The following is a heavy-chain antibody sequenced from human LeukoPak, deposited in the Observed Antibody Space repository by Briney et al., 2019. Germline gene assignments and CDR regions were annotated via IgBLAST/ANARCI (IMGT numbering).Heavy chain of an antibody. D-gene: IGHD3-22*01. V-gene: IGHV3-30-3*01. J-gene: IGHJ4*02. Sequence: GGSLRLSCAASGFTFSSYAMHWVRQAPGKGLEWVAVISYDGSNKYYADSVKGRFTISRDNSKSTLYLQMNSLRAEDTAVYYCARDLEVVVITTFDYWGQGTLVTVSS. CDR3: ARDLEVVVITTFDY. CDR2: ISYDGSNK. CDR1: GFTFSSYA.